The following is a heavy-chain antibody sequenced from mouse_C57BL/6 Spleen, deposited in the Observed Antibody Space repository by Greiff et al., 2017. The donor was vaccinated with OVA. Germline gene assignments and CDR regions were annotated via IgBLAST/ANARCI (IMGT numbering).Heavy chain of an antibody. J-gene: IGHJ4*01. V-gene: IGHV1-82*01. D-gene: IGHD1-1*01. Sequence: QVQLKQSGPELVKPGASVKISCKASGYAFSSSWMNWVKQRPGKGLEWIGRIYPGDGDTNYNGKFKGKATLTADKSSSTAYMQLSSLTSEDSAVYFCARSFITTVVDGAMDYWGQGTSVTVSS. CDR1: GYAFSSSW. CDR3: ARSFITTVVDGAMDY. CDR2: IYPGDGDT.